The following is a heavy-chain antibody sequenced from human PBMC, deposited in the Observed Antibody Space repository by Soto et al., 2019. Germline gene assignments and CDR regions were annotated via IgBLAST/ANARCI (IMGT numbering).Heavy chain of an antibody. CDR1: GGSISSGGYY. J-gene: IGHJ5*02. Sequence: SETLSLTCTVSGGSISSGGYYWSWIRQHPGKGLEWIGYIYYSGSTYYNPSLKSRVTISVDTSKNQFSLKLSSVTAADTAVYYCATTGVVAATVGGWFDPWGQGTLVTVSS. D-gene: IGHD2-15*01. V-gene: IGHV4-31*03. CDR3: ATTGVVAATVGGWFDP. CDR2: IYYSGST.